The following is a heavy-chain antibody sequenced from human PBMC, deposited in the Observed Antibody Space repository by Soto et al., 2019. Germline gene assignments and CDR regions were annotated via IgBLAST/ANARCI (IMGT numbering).Heavy chain of an antibody. CDR2: IDPSDSYT. CDR3: ARLGSPVSVDYYYGMDV. D-gene: IGHD2-2*01. CDR1: GYSFTSYW. J-gene: IGHJ6*02. Sequence: PGESWKISCQGSGYSFTSYWISWVRQMPGKGLELMGRIDPSDSYTNYSPSFQGHVTISAAKSISTAYLQWSSLKASDTAMSYCARLGSPVSVDYYYGMDVWGQGTTVNVSS. V-gene: IGHV5-10-1*01.